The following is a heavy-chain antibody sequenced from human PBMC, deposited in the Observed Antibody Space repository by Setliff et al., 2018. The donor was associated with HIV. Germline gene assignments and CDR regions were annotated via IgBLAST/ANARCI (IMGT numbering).Heavy chain of an antibody. D-gene: IGHD3-10*01. V-gene: IGHV4-4*07. CDR1: GGSISSYY. Sequence: SETLSLTCTVSGGSISSYYWSWIRQPAGKGLEWIGRIYTSGSTNYNPSLKSRVTMSVDTSKNQFSLKLSPVTAADTAVYYCARDGSGSSYYYYYMDVWGKGTTVTVSS. CDR2: IYTSGST. J-gene: IGHJ6*03. CDR3: ARDGSGSSYYYYYMDV.